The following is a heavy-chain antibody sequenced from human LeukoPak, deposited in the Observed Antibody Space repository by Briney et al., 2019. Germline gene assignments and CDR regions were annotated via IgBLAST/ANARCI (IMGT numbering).Heavy chain of an antibody. CDR2: ISTSGNT. Sequence: SETLSLTCAVSGVSISSYYWSWIRQPAGKEMEWIGRISTSGNTNYNPSLMSRVTMSVDTSKNQFSMKLTSVTAADTALYYCARTLHWSGYSNEAFDIWGQGTMVTVSS. J-gene: IGHJ3*02. D-gene: IGHD3-3*01. CDR1: GVSISSYY. V-gene: IGHV4-4*07. CDR3: ARTLHWSGYSNEAFDI.